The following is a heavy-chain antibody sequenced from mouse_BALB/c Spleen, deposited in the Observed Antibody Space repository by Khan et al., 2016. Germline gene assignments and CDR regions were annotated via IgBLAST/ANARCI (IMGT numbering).Heavy chain of an antibody. J-gene: IGHJ2*01. CDR2: ISYSGST. V-gene: IGHV3-2*02. Sequence: EVKLLESGPGLVKPSQSLSFTCTVTGYSITSDYAWNWIRQFPGNKLEWMGYISYSGSTTYNPSLKSRISITRDTSKNQFFLQLNSVTTEDTATYYCARWLLEFPYYFDYWGQGTTLTVSS. D-gene: IGHD2-12*01. CDR1: GYSITSDYA. CDR3: ARWLLEFPYYFDY.